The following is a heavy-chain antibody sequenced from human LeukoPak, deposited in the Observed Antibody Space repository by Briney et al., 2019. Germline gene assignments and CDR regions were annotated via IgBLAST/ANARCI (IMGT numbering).Heavy chain of an antibody. CDR3: ATHYDWTFDC. J-gene: IGHJ4*02. V-gene: IGHV3-7*01. D-gene: IGHD1-1*01. Sequence: GGSLRLSCAASGFGFSSYWMTWVRQAPGKGLEWVANIKPDGSEEYYVDSVKGRFSISRDNAKNSLYLQMNSLRGEDTAVYYCATHYDWTFDCWGQGTLVTVSP. CDR1: GFGFSSYW. CDR2: IKPDGSEE.